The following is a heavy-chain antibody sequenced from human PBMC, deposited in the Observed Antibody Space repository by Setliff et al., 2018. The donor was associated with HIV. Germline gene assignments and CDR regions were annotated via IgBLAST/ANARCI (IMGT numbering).Heavy chain of an antibody. CDR1: GDSIRNGAYY. Sequence: SETLSLTCTSSGDSIRNGAYYWGWIRQPPGKGLAWIGSIYYSGSAYYNPSFKSRVTLSVDTSENQFSLRLNSVTAADTAVYFCARGGAVSADFDSWGQGTLVTVSS. CDR3: ARGGAVSADFDS. D-gene: IGHD3-16*01. J-gene: IGHJ4*02. CDR2: IYYSGSA. V-gene: IGHV4-39*07.